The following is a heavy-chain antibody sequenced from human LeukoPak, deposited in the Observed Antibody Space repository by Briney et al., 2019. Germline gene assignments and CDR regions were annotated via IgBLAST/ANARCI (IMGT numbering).Heavy chain of an antibody. V-gene: IGHV3-7*01. CDR1: GFTFSDYW. J-gene: IGHJ5*02. D-gene: IGHD2/OR15-2a*01. CDR2: INKDGSEK. CDR3: VRQISLNS. Sequence: GGSLRLSCAASGFTFSDYWMSWVRQAPGGGLVWVANINKDGSEKSYVASVKGRFSISRDNAKNSLSLQMDSLRAEDTAVYFCVRQISLNSWGQGTLVTVSS.